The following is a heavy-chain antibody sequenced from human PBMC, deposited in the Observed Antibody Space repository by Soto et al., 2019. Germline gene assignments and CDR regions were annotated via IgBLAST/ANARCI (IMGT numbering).Heavy chain of an antibody. CDR1: GGTFSSYA. CDR2: IIPIFGTA. V-gene: IGHV1-69*13. J-gene: IGHJ4*02. CDR3: ARELNYDGSAGLFDY. D-gene: IGHD3-10*01. Sequence: GASVKVSCKASGGTFSSYAISWVRQAPGQGLEWMGVIIPIFGTANYAQKFQGRVTITADESTSTAYMELSSLRSEDTAVYYCARELNYDGSAGLFDYWGQGTLVTVSS.